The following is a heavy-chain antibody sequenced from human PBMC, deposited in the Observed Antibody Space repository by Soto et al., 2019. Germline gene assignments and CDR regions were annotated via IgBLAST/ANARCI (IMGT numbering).Heavy chain of an antibody. CDR2: IIPIFGTA. V-gene: IGHV1-69*13. J-gene: IGHJ4*02. Sequence: GASVKVSCKASGGTFSSYAISWVRQAPGQGLEWMGGIIPIFGTANYAQKFQGRVTITADESTSTAYMELSSLRSEDTAVYYCARTPDTVVTARGNGLDYWGQGTLVTVSS. CDR3: ARTPDTVVTARGNGLDY. CDR1: GGTFSSYA. D-gene: IGHD2-21*02.